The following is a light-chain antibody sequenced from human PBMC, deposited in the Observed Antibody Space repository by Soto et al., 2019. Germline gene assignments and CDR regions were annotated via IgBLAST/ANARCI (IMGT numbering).Light chain of an antibody. CDR1: SSDVGGYNY. Sequence: QSVLTQPASVSGSPGQSMTISCTGTSSDVGGYNYVSWYQQHPGKAPKLMIYEVSNRPSGVSNRFSGSKSGNTASLTISGLQAEDEADYYCSSYTSSSTHYVFGTG. CDR3: SSYTSSSTHYV. V-gene: IGLV2-14*01. J-gene: IGLJ1*01. CDR2: EVS.